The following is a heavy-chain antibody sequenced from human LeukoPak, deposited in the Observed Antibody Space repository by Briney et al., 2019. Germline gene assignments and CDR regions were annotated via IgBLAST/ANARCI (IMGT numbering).Heavy chain of an antibody. D-gene: IGHD3-10*01. CDR1: GFIFNKYA. CDR2: IHGHDGAT. V-gene: IGHV3-23*01. Sequence: GGSLSLSCVTSGFIFNKYAMSWARQTPGKGLEWVARIHGHDGATYYPDSVRGRFTISRDTSKNTVFLQLNNLRAEDTAIYYCARDDAVTGGYLDFWGQGTLVSVSS. CDR3: ARDDAVTGGYLDF. J-gene: IGHJ4*02.